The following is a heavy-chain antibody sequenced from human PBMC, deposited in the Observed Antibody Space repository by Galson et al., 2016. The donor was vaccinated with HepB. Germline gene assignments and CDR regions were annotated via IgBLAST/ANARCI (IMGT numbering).Heavy chain of an antibody. CDR3: TAGPQPAAIAFDN. CDR1: GFTFSHTW. D-gene: IGHD2-2*01. V-gene: IGHV3-15*01. Sequence: SLRLSCAASGFTFSHTWMSWVRQSPGKGLEWVGRIKTKTDGGAPDYAAPVKGRFIISRDHSKNTLHLQINSLKPEDTAVYYCTAGPQPAAIAFDNWGLGTLVTVSA. J-gene: IGHJ4*02. CDR2: IKTKTDGGAP.